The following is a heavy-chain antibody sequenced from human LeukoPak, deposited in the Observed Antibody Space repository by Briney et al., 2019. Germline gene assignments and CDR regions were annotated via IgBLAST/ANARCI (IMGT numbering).Heavy chain of an antibody. CDR2: ISGSGGST. J-gene: IGHJ4*02. CDR1: GFTFSSYA. V-gene: IGHV3-23*01. Sequence: GGSLRLSCAASGFTFSSYALSWVRQAPGQGLESVSAISGSGGSTYYADSVKGRFTISRDNSKNTLYLQMNSLRAEDTAVYYCARGETSWTLPNDYWGQGTLVTVSS. CDR3: ARGETSWTLPNDY. D-gene: IGHD2-2*01.